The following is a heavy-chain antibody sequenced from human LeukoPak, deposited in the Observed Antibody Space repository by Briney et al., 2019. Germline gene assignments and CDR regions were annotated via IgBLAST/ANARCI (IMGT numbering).Heavy chain of an antibody. CDR3: ARRGGYYFDY. CDR1: GFTFSIYA. Sequence: GGSLRLSCAASGFTFSIYAMHWVRQAPGKRLEYLSAVSSNGDSTYYANSVKGRFTISRDNSKNTLYLQMGSLRAEDMAVYYCARRGGYYFDYWGQGTLVTVSS. V-gene: IGHV3-64*01. CDR2: VSSNGDST. J-gene: IGHJ4*02. D-gene: IGHD2-15*01.